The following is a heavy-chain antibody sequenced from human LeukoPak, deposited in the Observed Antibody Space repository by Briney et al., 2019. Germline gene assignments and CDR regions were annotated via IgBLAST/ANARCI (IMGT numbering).Heavy chain of an antibody. J-gene: IGHJ4*02. Sequence: PSETLSLTCTVSGYFIRSGFYWGWIRQPPGKGLEWIGSFYHSGSTNYNPSLKSRVTISVDTSKNQFSLKLSSVTAADTAVYYCARGPIFDYWGQGTLVTVSS. V-gene: IGHV4-38-2*02. CDR2: FYHSGST. D-gene: IGHD5-24*01. CDR3: ARGPIFDY. CDR1: GYFIRSGFY.